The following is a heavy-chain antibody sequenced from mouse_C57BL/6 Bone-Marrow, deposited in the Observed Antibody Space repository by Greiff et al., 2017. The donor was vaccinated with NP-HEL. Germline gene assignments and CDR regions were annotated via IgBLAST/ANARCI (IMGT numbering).Heavy chain of an antibody. CDR2: LDPSDSYT. J-gene: IGHJ2*01. CDR1: GYTFTSYW. Sequence: VQLQQPGAELVMPGASVKLSCKASGYTFTSYWMHWVKQRPGPGLEWIGELDPSDSYTNYNQKFKGKSTFTVAKSSSTAYMQLSSLTSEDSAVYYCARVDYWGQGTTLTVSS. V-gene: IGHV1-69*01. CDR3: ARVDY.